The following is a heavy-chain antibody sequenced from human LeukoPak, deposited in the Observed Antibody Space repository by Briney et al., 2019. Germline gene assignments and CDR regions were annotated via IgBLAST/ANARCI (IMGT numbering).Heavy chain of an antibody. Sequence: PSETLSLTCTVSGGSISSYYWSWIRQPPGKGLEWIGYIYYSGSTNYNPSLKSRVTISVDTSKNQFSLKLSSVTAADTAVYCCARGRGYSYVIDAFDIWGQGTMVTVSS. D-gene: IGHD5-18*01. CDR2: IYYSGST. J-gene: IGHJ3*02. CDR1: GGSISSYY. CDR3: ARGRGYSYVIDAFDI. V-gene: IGHV4-59*01.